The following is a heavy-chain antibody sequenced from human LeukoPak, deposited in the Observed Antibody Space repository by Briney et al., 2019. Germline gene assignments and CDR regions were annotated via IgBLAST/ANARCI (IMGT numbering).Heavy chain of an antibody. CDR2: IRYDGSNK. CDR3: ARDAGYGYDRFDY. CDR1: GFTFSSYG. V-gene: IGHV3-30*02. J-gene: IGHJ4*02. D-gene: IGHD5-18*01. Sequence: LTGGSLRLSCAASGFTFSSYGMHWVRQAPGEGLEWVSFIRYDGSNKYYADSVKGRFTISRDNAKNSLYLQMNSLRAEDTAVYYCARDAGYGYDRFDYWGQGTQVTVSS.